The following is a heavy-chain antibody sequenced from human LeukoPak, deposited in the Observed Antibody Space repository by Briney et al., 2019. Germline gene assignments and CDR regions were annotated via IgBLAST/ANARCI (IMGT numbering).Heavy chain of an antibody. CDR1: GFTFSSYG. J-gene: IGHJ4*02. CDR3: AKSGGREAAGMFDY. Sequence: GGSLRLSCAASGFTFSSYGMHWVRQVPGKGLEWVAVISYDGSNKYYADSVKGRFTISRDNSKNTLYLQMNSLRAEDTAVYYCAKSGGREAAGMFDYWGQGTLVTVSS. V-gene: IGHV3-30*18. CDR2: ISYDGSNK. D-gene: IGHD6-13*01.